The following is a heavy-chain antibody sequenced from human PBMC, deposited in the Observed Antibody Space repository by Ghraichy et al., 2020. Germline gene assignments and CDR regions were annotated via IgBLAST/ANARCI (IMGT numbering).Heavy chain of an antibody. J-gene: IGHJ4*02. D-gene: IGHD6-19*01. CDR3: ARETTADRDSSGWVG. V-gene: IGHV3-7*03. Sequence: GGSLRLSCVGSGFTFSISWMSWVRQAPGKGLEWVTNVKEDGSEKHYVDSVKGRFTISRDNAKNSLFLQMNSLRAEDTAVYYCARETTADRDSSGWVGWGQGTLVTVSS. CDR1: GFTFSISW. CDR2: VKEDGSEK.